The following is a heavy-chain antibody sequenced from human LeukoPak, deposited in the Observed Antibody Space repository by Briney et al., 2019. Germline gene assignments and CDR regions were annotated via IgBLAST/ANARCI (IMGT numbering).Heavy chain of an antibody. V-gene: IGHV5-51*01. Sequence: PGESLKISCKGSGCSFTSYWIGWVRQMPGKGLEWMGIIYPGDSDTRYSPSFQGQVTISADKSISTAYLQWSSLKASDTAMYYCARQNGGPDYYYYMDVWGKGTTVTVSS. J-gene: IGHJ6*03. CDR3: ARQNGGPDYYYYMDV. D-gene: IGHD3-16*01. CDR1: GCSFTSYW. CDR2: IYPGDSDT.